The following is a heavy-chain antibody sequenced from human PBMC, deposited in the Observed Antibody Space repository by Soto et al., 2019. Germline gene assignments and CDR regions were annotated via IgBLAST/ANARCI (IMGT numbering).Heavy chain of an antibody. J-gene: IGHJ3*02. V-gene: IGHV1-3*01. CDR1: GYTFTSYA. CDR3: ARDQTVGDGYNFAFDI. CDR2: INAGNGNT. Sequence: ASVKVSCKASGYTFTSYAMRWVRQAPGQRLEWMGWINAGNGNTKYSQKFQGRVTITRDTSASTAYMELSSLRSEDTAVYYCARDQTVGDGYNFAFDIWGQGTMVTVSS. D-gene: IGHD5-12*01.